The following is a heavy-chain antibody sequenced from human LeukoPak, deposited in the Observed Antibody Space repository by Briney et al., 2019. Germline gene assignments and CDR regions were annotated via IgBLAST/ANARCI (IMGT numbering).Heavy chain of an antibody. Sequence: GRSLRLSCAASGFTFSSYAMHWVRQAPGKGLEWVSAISGSGGSTYYADSVKGRFTISRDNAKNSLYLQMNSLRADDTAVYYCARFAAGGSYYYYMDVWGKGTTVTVSS. CDR1: GFTFSSYA. J-gene: IGHJ6*03. CDR3: ARFAAGGSYYYYMDV. D-gene: IGHD3-10*01. V-gene: IGHV3-23*01. CDR2: ISGSGGST.